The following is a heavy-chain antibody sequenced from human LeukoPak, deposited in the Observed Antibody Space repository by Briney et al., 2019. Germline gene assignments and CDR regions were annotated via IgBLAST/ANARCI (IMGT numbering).Heavy chain of an antibody. V-gene: IGHV4-39*07. CDR3: ARDLHGYCSGGSCYSGDWFDP. J-gene: IGHJ5*02. D-gene: IGHD2-15*01. CDR2: MYYSGSP. Sequence: SETLSLTCTVSGGSISSSSYYWGWIRQPPGKGLEWVGSMYYSGSPYYNPSLKSRVTISVDTSKNQFFLRLSSVTAADTAVYYCARDLHGYCSGGSCYSGDWFDPWGQGTLVTVSS. CDR1: GGSISSSSYY.